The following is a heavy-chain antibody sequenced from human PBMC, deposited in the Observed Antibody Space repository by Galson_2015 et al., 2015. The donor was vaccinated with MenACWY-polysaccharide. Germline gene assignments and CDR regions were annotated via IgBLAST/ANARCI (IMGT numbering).Heavy chain of an antibody. J-gene: IGHJ6*02. Sequence: CAISGDSVSSNSAAWNWIRQSPSRGLEWLGRTYYRSKWYNDYAVSVKSRITINPDTSKNQFSLQLNSVTPEDTAVYYCARDSAVAPRFYYYYYGMDVWGQGTTVTVSS. CDR3: ARDSAVAPRFYYYYYGMDV. CDR2: TYYRSKWYN. V-gene: IGHV6-1*01. CDR1: GDSVSSNSAA. D-gene: IGHD6-19*01.